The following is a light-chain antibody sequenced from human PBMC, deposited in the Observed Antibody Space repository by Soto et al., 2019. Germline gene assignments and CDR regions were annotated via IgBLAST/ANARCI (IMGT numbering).Light chain of an antibody. J-gene: IGLJ1*01. V-gene: IGLV1-40*01. Sequence: VLTQPPSVSGAPGQRVTISCTGSSSNIGSTYDVQWYQQLPGTAPKLLIHGNTNRPSGVPDRFSGSKSGTSASLAITGLQADDEADYYCQSYDDSLSVHYVFGTGTKLTVL. CDR1: SSNIGSTYD. CDR3: QSYDDSLSVHYV. CDR2: GNT.